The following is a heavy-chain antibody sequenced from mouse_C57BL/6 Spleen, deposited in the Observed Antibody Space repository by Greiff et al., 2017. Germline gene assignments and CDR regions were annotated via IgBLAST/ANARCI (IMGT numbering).Heavy chain of an antibody. CDR1: GYAFTNYL. J-gene: IGHJ4*01. CDR2: INPGSGGT. CDR3: AKDVDY. V-gene: IGHV1-54*01. Sequence: QVQLQQSGAELVRPGTSVKVSCKASGYAFTNYLIEWVKQRPGQGLEWIGVINPGSGGTNYNEKFKGKATLTADKSSSTAYMQLSSLTSEDSAVYFCAKDVDYWGQGTSVTVAS.